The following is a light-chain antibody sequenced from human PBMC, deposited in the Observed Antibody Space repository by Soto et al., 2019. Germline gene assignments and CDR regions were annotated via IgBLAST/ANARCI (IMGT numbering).Light chain of an antibody. CDR1: SSNIGAGYD. CDR3: QSYDSSLSGV. V-gene: IGLV1-40*01. J-gene: IGLJ3*02. CDR2: GNS. Sequence: QAVVTQPPSVSGAPGQRVTISCTGSSSNIGAGYDVHWYQQLPGTVPKLLIYGNSNRPSGVPDRFSGSKSGTSASLAITGLQAEDEADYYCQSYDSSLSGVFGGGTKVTVL.